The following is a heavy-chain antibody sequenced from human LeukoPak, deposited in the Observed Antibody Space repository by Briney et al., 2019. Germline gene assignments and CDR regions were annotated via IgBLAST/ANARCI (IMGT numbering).Heavy chain of an antibody. CDR2: IYHSGTT. V-gene: IGHV4-28*01. CDR3: ARKENVYYYFDY. J-gene: IGHJ4*02. CDR1: GYSITSSSW. D-gene: IGHD3-10*01. Sequence: SDTLSLTCAVSGYSITSSSWWGWIRQPPGQGLEWIGYIYHSGTTYYNPSLQSRVTMSVDTSKNQFSLKLSSVTAVDTAAYYCARKENVYYYFDYWGQGTLVTVSS.